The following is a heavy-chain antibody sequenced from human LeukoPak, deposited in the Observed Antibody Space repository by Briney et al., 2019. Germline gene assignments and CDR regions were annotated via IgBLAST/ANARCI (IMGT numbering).Heavy chain of an antibody. V-gene: IGHV4-59*12. CDR3: ARETYYDFWSGYYITDY. J-gene: IGHJ4*02. D-gene: IGHD3-3*01. CDR1: GDSISSYY. Sequence: SETLSLTCTVSGDSISSYYWSWNRQPPGKGLEWIGYIYYSGSTNYNPSLKSRVTISVDKSKNQFSLKLSSVTAADTAVYYCARETYYDFWSGYYITDYWGQGTLVTVSS. CDR2: IYYSGST.